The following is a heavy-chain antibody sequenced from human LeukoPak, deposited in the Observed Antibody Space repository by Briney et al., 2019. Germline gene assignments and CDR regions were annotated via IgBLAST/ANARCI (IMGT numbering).Heavy chain of an antibody. J-gene: IGHJ4*02. CDR1: GGSISSSSYY. D-gene: IGHD4/OR15-4a*01. CDR2: IYYSGST. CDR3: ARVTGGLTFSDFDY. Sequence: SETLSLTCTVSGGSISSSSYYWGWIRQPPGKGLEWIGSIYYSGSTYYNPSLKSRVTISVDTSKNQFSLKLSSVTAADTAVYYCARVTGGLTFSDFDYWGQGTLVTVSS. V-gene: IGHV4-39*07.